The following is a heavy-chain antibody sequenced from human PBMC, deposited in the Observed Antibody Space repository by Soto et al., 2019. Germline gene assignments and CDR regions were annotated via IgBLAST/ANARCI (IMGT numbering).Heavy chain of an antibody. Sequence: GGSLRLSCAASGFTFSSYWMHWVRQAPGKGLVWVSRINSDGSSTCYADSVKGRFTISRDNAKNTLYLQMNSLRAEDTAVYYCAREWDRGKGEPGDSVPYYYGMDVWGQGTTVTVSS. CDR1: GFTFSSYW. V-gene: IGHV3-74*01. J-gene: IGHJ6*02. CDR3: AREWDRGKGEPGDSVPYYYGMDV. CDR2: INSDGSST. D-gene: IGHD7-27*01.